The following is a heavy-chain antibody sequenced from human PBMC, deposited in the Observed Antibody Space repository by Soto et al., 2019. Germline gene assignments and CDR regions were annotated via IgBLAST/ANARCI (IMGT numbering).Heavy chain of an antibody. CDR1: GYTFTGYT. CDR3: ATEMATIKGFFDK. V-gene: IGHV1-2*02. Sequence: QAHQVQSGAEVKKPGASVKVSCKASGYTFTGYTFHWVRQAPGQGLEWMAWINSSSSDSSFAPKIQGRVTVTMDAPSSTAYMELTRLRSDDTAVYYCATEMATIKGFFDKWGQGTPVAVSS. CDR2: INSSSSDS. D-gene: IGHD2-8*01. J-gene: IGHJ4*02.